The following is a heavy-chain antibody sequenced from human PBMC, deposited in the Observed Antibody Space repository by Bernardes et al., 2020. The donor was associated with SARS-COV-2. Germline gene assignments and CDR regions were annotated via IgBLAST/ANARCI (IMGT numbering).Heavy chain of an antibody. CDR2: MNPNSGNT. CDR1: GYTFTSYD. J-gene: IGHJ3*02. Sequence: ASVKVSCKASGYTFTSYDINWVRQATGQGLEWMGWMNPNSGNTGYAQKFQGRVTMTRNTSISTAYMELSSLRAEDTAVYYCARDNRGLYGSTGGYYDAFDIWGHGTKVTVSS. V-gene: IGHV1-8*01. CDR3: ARDNRGLYGSTGGYYDAFDI. D-gene: IGHD6-19*01.